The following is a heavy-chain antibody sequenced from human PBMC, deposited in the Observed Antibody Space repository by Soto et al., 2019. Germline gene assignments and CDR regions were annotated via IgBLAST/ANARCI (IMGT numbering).Heavy chain of an antibody. J-gene: IGHJ3*02. CDR2: ITTGGAT. V-gene: IGHV3-48*02. CDR3: ARDYIYAFDI. D-gene: IGHD3-10*01. Sequence: SGGSLRLSCAASGFSFSSYTMNWVRQAPGKGLEWVSYITTGGATFYPDSVKGRFIISRDNAKNSLYLQMNSLRDEDTAVYYCARDYIYAFDIWGQGTMVTVSS. CDR1: GFSFSSYT.